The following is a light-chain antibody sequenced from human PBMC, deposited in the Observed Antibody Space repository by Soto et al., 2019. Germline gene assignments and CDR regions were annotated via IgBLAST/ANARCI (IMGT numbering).Light chain of an antibody. CDR1: SSDVGDYNY. Sequence: QSVLTQPASVSGSPGQSITISCTGASSDVGDYNYVSWYQQNPGKAPKLMVYEVSNRPSGGSDRFSGSKSGNTASLTISGLQTEDEADYYCSSYSSNTSLRYVFGTRTKVTVL. CDR3: SSYSSNTSLRYV. CDR2: EVS. V-gene: IGLV2-14*01. J-gene: IGLJ1*01.